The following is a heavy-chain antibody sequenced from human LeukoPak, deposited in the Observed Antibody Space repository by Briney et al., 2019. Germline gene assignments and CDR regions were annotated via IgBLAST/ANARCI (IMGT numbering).Heavy chain of an antibody. J-gene: IGHJ4*02. D-gene: IGHD3-10*01. CDR2: ITDSGGDT. CDR3: AKGSSGSRPYYFDY. V-gene: IGHV3-23*01. CDR1: GFTFSNYA. Sequence: PGGSLRLSCAASGFTFSNYAMSWVRQAPGMGLEWVSAITDSGGDTYHADSIKGRFTISRDNSKNTLYLQMNSLRADDTAVYYCAKGSSGSRPYYFDYWGQGTLVTV.